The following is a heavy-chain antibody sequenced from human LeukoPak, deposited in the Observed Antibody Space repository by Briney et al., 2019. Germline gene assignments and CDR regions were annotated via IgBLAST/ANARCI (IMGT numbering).Heavy chain of an antibody. CDR3: ARHMTPVVTSLDY. J-gene: IGHJ4*02. CDR1: GYDFSSYG. V-gene: IGHV1-18*01. Sequence: ASVNVSCKASGYDFSSYGISWVRQAPGQGLQWMGWISVYNGKTKYGPLQGRVTMTTDTSTATAYMELRGLSSDDTAMYYCARHMTPVVTSLDYWGQGPLVTVS. CDR2: ISVYNGKT. D-gene: IGHD4-23*01.